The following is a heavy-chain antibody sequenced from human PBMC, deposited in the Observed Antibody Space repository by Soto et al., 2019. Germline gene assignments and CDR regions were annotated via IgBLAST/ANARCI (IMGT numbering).Heavy chain of an antibody. J-gene: IGHJ6*02. Sequence: GRFTISRDNAKNSLYLQMNSLRAKDTAVYYCAKDWYYNILTGYYYYGMDVWGQGTTVTVSS. CDR3: AKDWYYNILTGYYYYGMDV. V-gene: IGHV3-11*06. D-gene: IGHD3-9*01.